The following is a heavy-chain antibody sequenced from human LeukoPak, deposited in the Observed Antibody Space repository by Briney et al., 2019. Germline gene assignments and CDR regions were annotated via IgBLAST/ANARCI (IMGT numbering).Heavy chain of an antibody. D-gene: IGHD3-10*01. CDR3: ARGPKALWFGELFC. Sequence: AGGSLRLSCAASGFTVSSNYMSWVRQAPGKGLEWVSVIYSGGSTYYADSVKGRFTISRDNSKNTLYLQMNSLRAEDTAVYYCARGPKALWFGELFCWGQGTLVTVSS. V-gene: IGHV3-66*02. CDR1: GFTVSSNY. J-gene: IGHJ4*02. CDR2: IYSGGST.